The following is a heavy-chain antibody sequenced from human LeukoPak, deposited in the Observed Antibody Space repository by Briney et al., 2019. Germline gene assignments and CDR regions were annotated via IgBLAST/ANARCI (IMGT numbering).Heavy chain of an antibody. CDR2: IIPFFGTA. CDR3: ARHQLSYYYGSGSYYPF. Sequence: SVKVSCKASGGTFRNYAISWVRQAPGQGLEWMGGIIPFFGTANYAQKFQGRVTMTTDTSTSTAYMELRSLRSDDTALYYCARHQLSYYYGSGSYYPFWGQGTLVTVSS. D-gene: IGHD3-10*01. CDR1: GGTFRNYA. J-gene: IGHJ4*02. V-gene: IGHV1-69*05.